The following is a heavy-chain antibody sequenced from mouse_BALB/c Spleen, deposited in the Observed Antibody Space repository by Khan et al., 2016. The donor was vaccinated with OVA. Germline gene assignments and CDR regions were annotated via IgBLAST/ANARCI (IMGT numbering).Heavy chain of an antibody. D-gene: IGHD1-3*01. CDR1: GFSISNYG. CDR3: ARAFYNGAWFAY. J-gene: IGHJ3*01. CDR2: IWAGGST. V-gene: IGHV2-9*02. Sequence: VQLQQSGPGLVAPSQTLSISCTVSGFSISNYGVHWVRQPPGKGLEWLGVIWAGGSTNNNSALMSRLSITKENSKNQVFLKMNSLQTDDTAIYYCARAFYNGAWFAYWGQGTLVTVSA.